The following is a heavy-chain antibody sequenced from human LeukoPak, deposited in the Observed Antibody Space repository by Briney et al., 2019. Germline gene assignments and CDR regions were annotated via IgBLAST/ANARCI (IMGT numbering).Heavy chain of an antibody. D-gene: IGHD3/OR15-3a*01. CDR3: AREHTDFWTGYYYYMDV. J-gene: IGHJ6*03. CDR2: INWNGGST. Sequence: GGSLRLSCAASGFTFDDYGMSWVRQAPGKGLEWVSGINWNGGSTGYADSVKGRFTISRDNAKNSLYLQMNSLRAEDTAVYYCAREHTDFWTGYYYYMDVWGKGTTVTVSS. CDR1: GFTFDDYG. V-gene: IGHV3-20*04.